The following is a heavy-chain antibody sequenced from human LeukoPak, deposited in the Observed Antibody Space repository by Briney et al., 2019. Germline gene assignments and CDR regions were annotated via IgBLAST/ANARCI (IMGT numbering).Heavy chain of an antibody. CDR3: ARDGRRIVGATTFEKPFDY. CDR2: INHSGST. D-gene: IGHD1-26*01. Sequence: TSETLSLTCAVYGGSFSGYYWSWIRQPPGKGLEWIGEINHSGSTNYNPSLKSLVTISVDTSKNQFSLKLSSVTAADTAVYYCARDGRRIVGATTFEKPFDYWGQGTLVTVSS. CDR1: GGSFSGYY. V-gene: IGHV4-34*01. J-gene: IGHJ4*02.